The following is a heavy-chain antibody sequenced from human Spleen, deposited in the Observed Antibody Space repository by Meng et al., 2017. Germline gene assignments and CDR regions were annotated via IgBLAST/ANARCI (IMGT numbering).Heavy chain of an antibody. CDR1: GFTFSSYE. J-gene: IGHJ4*02. Sequence: GESLKISCAASGFTFSSYEMNWVRQAPGKGLEWVSSISSSSSYIYYADSVKGRFTISRDNAKNSLYLQMNSLRAEDTAVYYCAREEHLPSDGLGELSLGGYFDYWGQGTLVTVSS. D-gene: IGHD3-16*02. CDR2: ISSSSSYI. V-gene: IGHV3-21*01. CDR3: AREEHLPSDGLGELSLGGYFDY.